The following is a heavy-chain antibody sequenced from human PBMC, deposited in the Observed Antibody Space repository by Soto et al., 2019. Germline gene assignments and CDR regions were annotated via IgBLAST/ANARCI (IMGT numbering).Heavy chain of an antibody. J-gene: IGHJ5*02. CDR3: AHRPTPLTDGGGWFDP. CDR2: IYWNDEK. V-gene: IGHV2-5*01. Sequence: QITLKESGPMLVKPTQTLTLTCTISGFSLSTSGVGVGWIRQPPGKALEWLALIYWNDEKRYRPSLRNRLTITKDNSKNQVVLTMTDMDPVDTATYYCAHRPTPLTDGGGWFDPWGQGTLVTVSS. CDR1: GFSLSTSGVG. D-gene: IGHD2-21*02.